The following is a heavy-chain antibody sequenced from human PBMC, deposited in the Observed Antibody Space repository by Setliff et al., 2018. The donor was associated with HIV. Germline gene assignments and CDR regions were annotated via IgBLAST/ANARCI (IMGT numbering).Heavy chain of an antibody. J-gene: IGHJ3*02. V-gene: IGHV1-18*01. Sequence: ASVKVSCKASGYTFTSYGISWVRQAPGQGLEWMGWISAYNGNTNYAQKLQGRVTITTDESTSTAYMELSSLRSDDTAVYYCARDSEWGSYIFWTFDIWGQGTMVTVSS. CDR1: GYTFTSYG. CDR2: ISAYNGNT. D-gene: IGHD1-26*01. CDR3: ARDSEWGSYIFWTFDI.